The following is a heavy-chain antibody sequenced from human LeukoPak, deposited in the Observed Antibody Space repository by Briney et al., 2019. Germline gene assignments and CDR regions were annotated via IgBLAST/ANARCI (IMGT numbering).Heavy chain of an antibody. J-gene: IGHJ4*02. CDR1: GGSISSSSYY. Sequence: PSETLSLTCTVSGGSISSSSYYWGWIRQPPGKGLEWIGSIYYSGSTTYNPSLRSRVTISVDKSKNQFSLRLSSVTAADTALYYCARGGTTMTTFNYFDSWGQGTLVTVSS. CDR2: IYYSGST. CDR3: ARGGTTMTTFNYFDS. D-gene: IGHD3-22*01. V-gene: IGHV4-39*07.